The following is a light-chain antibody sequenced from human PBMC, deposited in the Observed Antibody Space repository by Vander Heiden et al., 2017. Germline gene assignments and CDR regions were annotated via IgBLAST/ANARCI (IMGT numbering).Light chain of an antibody. CDR3: QQYNNWPPGT. Sequence: EIVMTQSPATLPVSPGERATLSCRASQSVSSNLACYQQKPGQAPRLLIYGASTRATGIPARFSGSGSGTEFTLTISSLQSEDFAVYYCQQYNNWPPGTFGGGTKVEIK. CDR1: QSVSSN. CDR2: GAS. V-gene: IGKV3-15*01. J-gene: IGKJ4*01.